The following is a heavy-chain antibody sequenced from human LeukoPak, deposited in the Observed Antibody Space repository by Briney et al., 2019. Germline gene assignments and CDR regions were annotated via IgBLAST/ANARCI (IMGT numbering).Heavy chain of an antibody. Sequence: GGSLRLSCAASGLTFNIYAMNWVRQAPGKGLEWVSTISGAGGSTYYADSVKGRFTISRDNPKNTLYLQMNSLRVEDTAVYYCAKDRRGEYYGSGSFDYWGQGTLVTVSS. J-gene: IGHJ4*02. CDR3: AKDRRGEYYGSGSFDY. CDR2: ISGAGGST. CDR1: GLTFNIYA. V-gene: IGHV3-23*01. D-gene: IGHD3-10*01.